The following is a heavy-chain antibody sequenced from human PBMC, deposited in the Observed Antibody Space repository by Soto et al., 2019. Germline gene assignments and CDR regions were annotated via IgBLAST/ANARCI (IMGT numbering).Heavy chain of an antibody. CDR2: IRSKTNRGTT. CDR3: TRAKNQETAARPTVNSQYWYFDL. V-gene: IGHV3-49*03. CDR1: GFTFGDYA. D-gene: IGHD6-6*01. J-gene: IGHJ2*01. Sequence: QPGGSLRLSCTASGFTFGDYAMSWFRQAPGKGLEWVGFIRSKTNRGTTGYAASVKGRFTISSDDSKSIAYLQMNSLKTEDTAVYYYTRAKNQETAARPTVNSQYWYFDLWGRGTLVTVSS.